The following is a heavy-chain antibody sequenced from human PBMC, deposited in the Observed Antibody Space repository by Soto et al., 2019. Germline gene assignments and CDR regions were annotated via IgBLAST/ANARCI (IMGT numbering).Heavy chain of an antibody. D-gene: IGHD3-16*01. Sequence: GGSLRLSCEASGFTFTDYWMSWVRQAPGKGLEWVANLNQDGSETKYVDSVKGRFTVSRDSAKNSVYLQLNSLRAEDTAVYYCARDRFRGTYYVRGVTYVFDLWGQGALVTVSS. CDR2: LNQDGSET. CDR1: GFTFTDYW. V-gene: IGHV3-7*03. J-gene: IGHJ4*02. CDR3: ARDRFRGTYYVRGVTYVFDL.